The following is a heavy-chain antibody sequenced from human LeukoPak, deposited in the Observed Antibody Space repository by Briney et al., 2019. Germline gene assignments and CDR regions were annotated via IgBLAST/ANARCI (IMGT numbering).Heavy chain of an antibody. CDR3: ARDSSSWSDY. CDR1: GFNFGNFA. V-gene: IGHV3-21*01. J-gene: IGHJ4*02. Sequence: GGSLRLSCAASGFNFGNFAMSWVRQAPGEGLEWVSSISSSSSYIYYADSVKGRFTISRDNAKNSLYLQMNSLRAEDTAVYYCARDSSSWSDYWGQGTLVTVSS. D-gene: IGHD6-13*01. CDR2: ISSSSSYI.